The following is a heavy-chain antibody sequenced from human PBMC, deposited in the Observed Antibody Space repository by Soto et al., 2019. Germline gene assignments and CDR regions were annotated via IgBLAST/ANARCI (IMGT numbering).Heavy chain of an antibody. V-gene: IGHV3-7*03. Sequence: EVYLVESGGGWVQPGGSLRLSFEDSGFMFRNYWMNWVRQAPGKGLQWVANIKEDGSDKSYVDSVKGRFTISRYNAKNSLYMQMNSLRVQDTAVYYCGRVSGYGAGADPWGQGTLVIVSS. J-gene: IGHJ5*02. CDR3: GRVSGYGAGADP. D-gene: IGHD4-17*01. CDR1: GFMFRNYW. CDR2: IKEDGSDK.